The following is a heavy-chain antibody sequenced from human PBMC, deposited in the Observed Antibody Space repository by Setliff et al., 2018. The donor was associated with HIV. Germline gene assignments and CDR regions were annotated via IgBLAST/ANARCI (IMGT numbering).Heavy chain of an antibody. CDR3: ARGRYNFWSGYRWFDP. V-gene: IGHV1-8*02. Sequence: ASVKVSCKASGYTFTSYDINWVRQATGQGLEWMGWMNPNSGNTGYAQKFQGRVTMTRNTSISTAYVELSSLRSEDTAVYYCARGRYNFWSGYRWFDPWGQGTLVTVSS. CDR1: GYTFTSYD. J-gene: IGHJ5*02. D-gene: IGHD3-3*01. CDR2: MNPNSGNT.